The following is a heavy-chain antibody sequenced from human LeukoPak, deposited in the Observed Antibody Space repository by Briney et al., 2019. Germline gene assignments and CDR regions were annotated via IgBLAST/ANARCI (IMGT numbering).Heavy chain of an antibody. CDR2: VNQDGNNK. V-gene: IGHV3-7*01. Sequence: GVSLRLSCAASEFTFSDYWMTWVRQARGKGLEWVANVNQDGNNKNYVESVKGRFTISRDNAKNSLYLQMNSLRAEDTAVYYCARILGGDEGADYWGQGTLVTVSS. J-gene: IGHJ4*02. CDR1: EFTFSDYW. CDR3: ARILGGDEGADY. D-gene: IGHD1-26*01.